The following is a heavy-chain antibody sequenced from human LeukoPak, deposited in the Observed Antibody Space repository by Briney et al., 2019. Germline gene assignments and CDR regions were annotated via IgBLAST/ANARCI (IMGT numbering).Heavy chain of an antibody. V-gene: IGHV4-59*01. CDR3: ARDSPRGGGYVDY. CDR2: IYYSGST. CDR1: GGSISNYY. J-gene: IGHJ4*02. Sequence: SETLSLTCTVSGGSISNYYWSWIRQPPGKGLEWIGYIYYSGSTNYNPSLKSRVTISVDTSKNQFSLKLSSVTAADTAVYYCARDSPRGGGYVDYWGQGTLVTVSS. D-gene: IGHD2-15*01.